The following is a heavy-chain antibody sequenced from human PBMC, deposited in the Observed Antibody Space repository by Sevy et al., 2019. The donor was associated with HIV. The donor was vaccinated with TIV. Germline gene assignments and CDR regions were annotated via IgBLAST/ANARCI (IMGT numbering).Heavy chain of an antibody. CDR3: ARRAVHGEGRSFDI. CDR1: GDSLTVGSYY. CDR2: IFYTGIV. D-gene: IGHD1-1*01. V-gene: IGHV4-39*01. Sequence: SEILSLTCAVSGDSLTVGSYYWGWIRQPPGEGLEWIGNIFYTGIVADNPSLQSRVTISVDTSKNQFSLELKSVTAADTAAYFCARRAVHGEGRSFDIWGPGTTVTVSS. J-gene: IGHJ3*02.